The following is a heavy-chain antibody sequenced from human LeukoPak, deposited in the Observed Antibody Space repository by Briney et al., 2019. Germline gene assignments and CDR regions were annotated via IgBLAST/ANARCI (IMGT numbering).Heavy chain of an antibody. CDR1: GFTFSWYA. D-gene: IGHD6-19*01. V-gene: IGHV3-23*01. J-gene: IGHJ4*02. CDR2: ISGSAGSP. Sequence: GGSLRLSCAASGFTFSWYAMSWVRQAPGKGLEWVSAISGSAGSPHYADSVRCRFTISRDNSRDTLYLQMNSLRAEDTAVYYCAKDLQVSSAYHFDYWGQGTLVSVSS. CDR3: AKDLQVSSAYHFDY.